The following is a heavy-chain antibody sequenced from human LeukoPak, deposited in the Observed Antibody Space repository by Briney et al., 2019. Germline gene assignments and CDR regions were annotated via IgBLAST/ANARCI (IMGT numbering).Heavy chain of an antibody. V-gene: IGHV5-51*01. CDR3: ARRNDYYGLDV. J-gene: IGHJ6*01. CDR1: GYNFSSYW. D-gene: IGHD2-8*01. Sequence: GESLKISCKGSGYNFSSYWIGWVRQMPGKGLDWMGIIFPGDSDTRYSPSFQGHVTISADKSISTAYMQGNSLKASDTAMYFCARRNDYYGLDVWGQGTTVTVSS. CDR2: IFPGDSDT.